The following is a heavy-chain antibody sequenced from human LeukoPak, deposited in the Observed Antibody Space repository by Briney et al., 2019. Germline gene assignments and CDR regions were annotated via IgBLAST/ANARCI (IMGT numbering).Heavy chain of an antibody. CDR1: GFTFSLYA. D-gene: IGHD1-14*01. CDR3: ARGVEPLAANTLAY. J-gene: IGHJ4*02. CDR2: LYSDGNT. Sequence: PGGSLRLSCAASGFTFSLYAMSWVRQAPGKGLEWVSVLYSDGNTKYADSVQGRFTISRDNSKNTLYLEMNSLSPDDTAVYYCARGVEPLAANTLAYWGQGTLVTVSS. V-gene: IGHV3-23*03.